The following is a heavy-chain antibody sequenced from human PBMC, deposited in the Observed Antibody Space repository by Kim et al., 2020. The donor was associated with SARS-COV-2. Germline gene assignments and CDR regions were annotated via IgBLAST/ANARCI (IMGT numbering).Heavy chain of an antibody. CDR3: ARRQSSSWYDYFDY. D-gene: IGHD6-13*01. CDR1: GFSLSTRGVG. Sequence: SGPTLVNPTQTLTLTCTFSGFSLSTRGVGVGWIRQRPGKGLEWLALIYWDEERRYSPSLKSRLTITKDTSKNQVVLALTNMDPVDTATYYCARRQSSSWYDYFDYWGQGTLVTVSS. CDR2: IYWDEER. J-gene: IGHJ4*02. V-gene: IGHV2-5*02.